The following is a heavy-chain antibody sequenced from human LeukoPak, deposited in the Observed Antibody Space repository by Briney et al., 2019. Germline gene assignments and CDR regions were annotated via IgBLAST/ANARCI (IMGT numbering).Heavy chain of an antibody. CDR2: IIPILGIA. CDR1: GGTFSSYA. CDR3: ARDRDSGSYGSYFDY. V-gene: IGHV1-69*04. J-gene: IGHJ4*02. D-gene: IGHD1-26*01. Sequence: GASVKVSCKASGGTFSSYAISWVRQAPGQGLEWMGRIIPILGIANYAQKFQGRVTITADKSTSTAYMELSSLRSEDTAVYYCARDRDSGSYGSYFDYWGQGALVTVSS.